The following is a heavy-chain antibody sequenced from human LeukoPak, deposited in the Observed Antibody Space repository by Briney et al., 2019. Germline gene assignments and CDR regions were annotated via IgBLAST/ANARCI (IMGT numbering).Heavy chain of an antibody. Sequence: PGGSLRLSCAASGFTLSSYGMHWVRQAPGKGLEWVAVISYDGSNKYYADSVKGRFTISRDNSKNTLYLQMNSLRAEDTAVYYCAKAPDYGDYLNWFDPWGQGTLVTVSS. CDR1: GFTLSSYG. CDR2: ISYDGSNK. V-gene: IGHV3-30*18. J-gene: IGHJ5*02. CDR3: AKAPDYGDYLNWFDP. D-gene: IGHD4-17*01.